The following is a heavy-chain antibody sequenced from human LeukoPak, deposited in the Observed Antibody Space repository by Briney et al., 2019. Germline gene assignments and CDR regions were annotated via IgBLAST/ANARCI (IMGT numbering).Heavy chain of an antibody. Sequence: GESLKISCKGAGYTFSSYWIGWVRQMPGKGLEWMGIIYPDDSDTRYSPSFQGQVTISADKSISTAYLQWSSLKASDTAMYYCARLAYCSNDVCYSNYYYSMDVWGKGTTVTVSS. CDR2: IYPDDSDT. V-gene: IGHV5-51*01. CDR1: GYTFSSYW. D-gene: IGHD2-8*01. J-gene: IGHJ6*03. CDR3: ARLAYCSNDVCYSNYYYSMDV.